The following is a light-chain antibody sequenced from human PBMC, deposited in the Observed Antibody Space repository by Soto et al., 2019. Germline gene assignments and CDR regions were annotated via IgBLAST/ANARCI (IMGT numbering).Light chain of an antibody. J-gene: IGLJ2*01. CDR2: EVS. Sequence: QSALTQPPSASGSPGQSVTISCTGTSSDVGGYNYVSWYKQHPGKAPKLIIYEVSKRPSGVPDRFSASKSGNTASLTVSGLQAEDEADYYCSSYAGSNNLVFGGGTKVTVL. CDR3: SSYAGSNNLV. V-gene: IGLV2-8*01. CDR1: SSDVGGYNY.